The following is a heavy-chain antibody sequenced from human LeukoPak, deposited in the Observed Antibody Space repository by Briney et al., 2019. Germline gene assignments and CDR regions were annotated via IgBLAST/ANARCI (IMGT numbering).Heavy chain of an antibody. Sequence: PGGSLRLSCVVSGFTLSSDWMSWVRQAPGKGLEWVANIKKDGIEKCYVESVKGRFTISRDNAKNSLSLQMNSLRAEDTAVYYCARGRYSSRSGGYYFDIWGQGTLVTVSS. J-gene: IGHJ4*02. CDR1: GFTLSSDW. D-gene: IGHD2-2*01. CDR2: IKKDGIEK. V-gene: IGHV3-7*01. CDR3: ARGRYSSRSGGYYFDI.